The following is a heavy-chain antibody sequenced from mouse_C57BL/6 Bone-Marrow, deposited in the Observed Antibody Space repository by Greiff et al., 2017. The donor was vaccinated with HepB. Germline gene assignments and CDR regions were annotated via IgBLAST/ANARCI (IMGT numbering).Heavy chain of an antibody. CDR1: GYTFTGYW. D-gene: IGHD1-1*01. V-gene: IGHV1-9*01. Sequence: QVQLKESGAELMKPGASVKLSCKATGYTFTGYWIEWVKQRPGHGLEWIGEIVPGSGSTNYNEKFKGKATFTADTSSNTAYMQLSSLTTEDSAIYYCARWGYYYGSSYGAWFAYWGQGTLVTVSA. CDR3: ARWGYYYGSSYGAWFAY. CDR2: IVPGSGST. J-gene: IGHJ3*01.